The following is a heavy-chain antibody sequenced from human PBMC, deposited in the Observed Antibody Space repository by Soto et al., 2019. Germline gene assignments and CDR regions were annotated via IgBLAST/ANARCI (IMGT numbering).Heavy chain of an antibody. Sequence: GASVKVSCKASGYTFTSYYMHWVRQAPGQGLEWMGIINPSGGSTSYAQKFQGRVTMTRDTSTSTVYMELSSLRSEETAVYYCARRVGNYYDFWSGSIGREKGYYYFLDFWGKGSTVIGSS. V-gene: IGHV1-46*03. J-gene: IGHJ6*03. CDR3: ARRVGNYYDFWSGSIGREKGYYYFLDF. D-gene: IGHD3-3*01. CDR1: GYTFTSYY. CDR2: INPSGGST.